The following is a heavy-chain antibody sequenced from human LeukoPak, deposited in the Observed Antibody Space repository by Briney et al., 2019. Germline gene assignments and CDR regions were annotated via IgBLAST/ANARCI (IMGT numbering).Heavy chain of an antibody. CDR2: TYYTSRWNN. V-gene: IGHV6-1*01. J-gene: IGHJ6*02. CDR1: GDSVSSTNAA. CDR3: ARQVTPGYGMDV. Sequence: SQTLSLTYAISGDSVSSTNAAWTWFRQSPSRGLEWLGRTYYTSRWNNHYAVSVKSRITINPDTSKNQFSLQLNSVTPEDTAVYYCARQVTPGYGMDVWGQGSTVTVSS. D-gene: IGHD4-11*01.